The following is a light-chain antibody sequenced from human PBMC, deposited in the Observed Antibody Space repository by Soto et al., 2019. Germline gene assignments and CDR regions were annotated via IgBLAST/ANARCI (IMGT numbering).Light chain of an antibody. J-gene: IGKJ1*01. CDR2: GAS. CDR1: QSVSSSY. CDR3: QQYGSSCVT. V-gene: IGKV3-20*01. Sequence: IVLPQSPGTLSLSPGERATLSCRASQSVSSSYLAWYQQKPGQAPRLLIYGASSRATGIPDRFSGSGSGTDFTLTISRLEPEDFAVYYCQQYGSSCVTFGQGTKVDIK.